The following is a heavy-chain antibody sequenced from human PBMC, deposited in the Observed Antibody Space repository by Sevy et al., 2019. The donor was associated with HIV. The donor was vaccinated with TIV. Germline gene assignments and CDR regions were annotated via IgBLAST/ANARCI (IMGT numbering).Heavy chain of an antibody. CDR2: IYDSMTS. J-gene: IGHJ4*02. CDR3: ARHGMSATADY. Sequence: SETLSLTCTVSGGSMINYHWSWIRQPPGKGLEWIGFIYDSMTSKYNSSFMSRVSISGDPSKNQFSLRLNSVTAAYTAVYYCARHGMSATADYWGQGILVTVSS. D-gene: IGHD6-13*01. CDR1: GGSMINYH. V-gene: IGHV4-59*08.